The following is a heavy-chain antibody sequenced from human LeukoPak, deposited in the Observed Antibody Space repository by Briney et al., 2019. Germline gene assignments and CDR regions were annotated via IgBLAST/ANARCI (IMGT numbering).Heavy chain of an antibody. Sequence: SETLSLTCAVYGGSFSGYYWSWIRQPPGKGLEWIGEINHSGSTNYNPSLKSRVTISVDTSKNQFSLKLSSVAAADTAVYYCASYDYYDSSGYGRAEYFQHWGQGTLVTVSS. V-gene: IGHV4-34*01. CDR2: INHSGST. D-gene: IGHD3-22*01. J-gene: IGHJ1*01. CDR1: GGSFSGYY. CDR3: ASYDYYDSSGYGRAEYFQH.